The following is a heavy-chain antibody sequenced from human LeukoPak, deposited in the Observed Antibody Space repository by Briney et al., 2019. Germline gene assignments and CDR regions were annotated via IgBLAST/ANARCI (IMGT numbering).Heavy chain of an antibody. J-gene: IGHJ4*02. V-gene: IGHV3-7*03. CDR2: IKQDGSEK. CDR1: GFSFTTYW. Sequence: GGSLRLSCAASGFSFTTYWMSWVRQAPGKGPEWLANIKQDGSEKYYGDSVKGRFTISRDNAKNSLYLQMNSLRAEDTAVYYCASGARSMTGYLSGLYWGQGTLVTVSS. CDR3: ASGARSMTGYLSGLY. D-gene: IGHD1-20*01.